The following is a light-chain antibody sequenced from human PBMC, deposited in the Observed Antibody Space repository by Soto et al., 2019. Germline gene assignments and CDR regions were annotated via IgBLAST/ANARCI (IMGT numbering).Light chain of an antibody. Sequence: QPVLTQSPSASASLGASVKLTCTLSSGHSSYAIAWHQQQPEKGPRFLMKLNSDGSHTKGDGIPDRFSGSSSGAERSLTISSLQSDDEADYYCQTWGTGIRVFGGGTKLTVL. J-gene: IGLJ2*01. CDR2: LNSDGSH. CDR1: SGHSSYA. CDR3: QTWGTGIRV. V-gene: IGLV4-69*01.